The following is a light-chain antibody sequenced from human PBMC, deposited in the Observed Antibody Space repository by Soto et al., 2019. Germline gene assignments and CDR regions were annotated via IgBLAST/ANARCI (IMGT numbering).Light chain of an antibody. Sequence: EIVLTQPPGSLSLSPGERATLSCRASQSVNFYLAWYQQKPGQAPRLLISDASSRATDVPDRFSGSGSGTDFSLTISRLEPEDFAVYYCQQYGDSPVTFGQGTKVEIK. V-gene: IGKV3-20*01. J-gene: IGKJ1*01. CDR1: QSVNFY. CDR2: DAS. CDR3: QQYGDSPVT.